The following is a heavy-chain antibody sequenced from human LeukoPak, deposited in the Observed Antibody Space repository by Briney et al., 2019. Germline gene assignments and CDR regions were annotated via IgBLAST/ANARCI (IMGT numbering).Heavy chain of an antibody. CDR1: GFTFSSYA. D-gene: IGHD5-18*01. J-gene: IGHJ3*02. CDR2: ISGSGGST. V-gene: IGHV3-23*01. Sequence: PGGSLRLSCAASGFTFSSYAMSWVRQAPGKGLEWVSAISGSGGSTYYADSVKGRVTISRDNAKNSLYLQMNSLRAEDTALYYCAKDSGYSYGETFDIWGQGTMVTVSS. CDR3: AKDSGYSYGETFDI.